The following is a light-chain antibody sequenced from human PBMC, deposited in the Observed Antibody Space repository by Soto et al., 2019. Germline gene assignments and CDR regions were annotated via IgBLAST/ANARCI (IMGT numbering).Light chain of an antibody. CDR3: QQYSPLWA. J-gene: IGKJ1*01. CDR1: QSFSRW. V-gene: IGKV1-5*01. CDR2: DVS. Sequence: DIQMTQSPSTLSASVGDRVTITCRASQSFSRWLAGCQQKPGKPPKRLIYDVSRLGSGVTSRFSGSDSGTEFTLTISRLQPEAVATYYRQQYSPLWAFGQGTKVDIK.